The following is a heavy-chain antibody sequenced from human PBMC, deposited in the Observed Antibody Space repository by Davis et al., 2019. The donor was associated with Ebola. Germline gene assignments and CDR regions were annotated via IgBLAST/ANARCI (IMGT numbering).Heavy chain of an antibody. CDR1: GFTFDDYT. Sequence: GESLKISCAASGFTFDDYTIHWVRQAPGKGLEWVSLISWDGESTWYADSVKGRFTISRDNSKNSLYLQMNNLRTEDTALYYCTRGERYYDGSGPFVGEEAYYMDVWGKGTTVTVSS. CDR3: TRGERYYDGSGPFVGEEAYYMDV. D-gene: IGHD3-22*01. CDR2: ISWDGEST. V-gene: IGHV3-43*01. J-gene: IGHJ6*03.